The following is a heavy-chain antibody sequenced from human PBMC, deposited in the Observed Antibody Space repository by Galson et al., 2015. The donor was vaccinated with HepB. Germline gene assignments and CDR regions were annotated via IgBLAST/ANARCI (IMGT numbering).Heavy chain of an antibody. D-gene: IGHD1-26*01. Sequence: SLRLSCAASGFTFSSYAMHWVRQAPGKGLEWVAVISYDGSNKYYADSVKGRFTISRDNSKNTLYLQMNSLRAEDTAVYYCARIGYSGSYQYYYGMDVWGQGTTVTVSS. V-gene: IGHV3-30-3*01. CDR2: ISYDGSNK. J-gene: IGHJ6*02. CDR1: GFTFSSYA. CDR3: ARIGYSGSYQYYYGMDV.